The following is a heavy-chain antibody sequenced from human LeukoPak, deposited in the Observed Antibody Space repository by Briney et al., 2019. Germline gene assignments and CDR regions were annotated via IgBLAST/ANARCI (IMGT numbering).Heavy chain of an antibody. J-gene: IGHJ4*02. D-gene: IGHD2-21*02. CDR1: GDSISSVRYY. Sequence: PSQTLSLTCIVSGDSISSVRYYWSWIRQHPGKGLEWIGYINYSGSTYYNPSLKSRLIISADTSKNHFSLKLSSVTAADTAVYYCARAQNGGDFYFDYWGLGTQVTVSS. V-gene: IGHV4-31*03. CDR2: INYSGST. CDR3: ARAQNGGDFYFDY.